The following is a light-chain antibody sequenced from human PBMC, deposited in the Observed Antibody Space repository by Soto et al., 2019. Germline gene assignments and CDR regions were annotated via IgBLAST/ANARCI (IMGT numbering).Light chain of an antibody. J-gene: IGLJ1*01. CDR1: SSDVGSYNR. CDR3: SSYTTTSGYV. V-gene: IGLV2-18*02. Sequence: QSVLTQPPSLSGSPGQSVTISCSGTSSDVGSYNRVSWYQQPPGTAPKLMIYDVSHRPSGVPDRFSGSKSGNTASLTISGLQAEDEADYYCSSYTTTSGYVFGTGTKVTVL. CDR2: DVS.